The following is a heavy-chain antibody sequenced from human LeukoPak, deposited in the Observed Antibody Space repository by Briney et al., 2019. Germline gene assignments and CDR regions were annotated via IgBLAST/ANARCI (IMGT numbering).Heavy chain of an antibody. CDR1: GFSLTIGYF. CDR2: IFHSGST. V-gene: IGHV4-38-2*02. CDR3: ARVTGYMVEDYFDY. Sequence: PSETLSLTCNVSGFSLTIGYFWGWIRQPPGKVLEWIGSIFHSGSTYFNPSLKSRVTMSVDTSKNQFSLRLSSVTAADTAVYYCARVTGYMVEDYFDYWGQGTLVTVSS. D-gene: IGHD6-13*01. J-gene: IGHJ4*02.